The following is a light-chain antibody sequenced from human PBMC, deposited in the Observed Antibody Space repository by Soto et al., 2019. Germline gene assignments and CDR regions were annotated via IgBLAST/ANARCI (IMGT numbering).Light chain of an antibody. V-gene: IGKV1-5*03. Sequence: DIQTTQSPSTLSASVGDRVTITCRASQSISSWLAWYQQKPGKAPKLLIYKASSLESGVPSRFSGSGSGTEFTLSISSLQPDDFATYYCQQYNSFPTFGQGTKVEIK. J-gene: IGKJ1*01. CDR1: QSISSW. CDR3: QQYNSFPT. CDR2: KAS.